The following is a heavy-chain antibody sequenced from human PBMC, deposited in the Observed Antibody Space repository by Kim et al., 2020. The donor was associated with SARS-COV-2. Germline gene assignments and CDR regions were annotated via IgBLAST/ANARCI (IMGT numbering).Heavy chain of an antibody. D-gene: IGHD5-12*01. CDR1: GDSVSTNSAA. J-gene: IGHJ4*02. CDR3: ARGWLRSGFKY. Sequence: SQTLSLTCAISGDSVSTNSAAWNWIRQPPSRGLEWLGRTHYSSRWYNDYAVSVKSRITINPDTSKNQFSLQLNSVTPEDTAVYFCARGWLRSGFKYWGQGTLVTVSS. V-gene: IGHV6-1*01. CDR2: THYSSRWYN.